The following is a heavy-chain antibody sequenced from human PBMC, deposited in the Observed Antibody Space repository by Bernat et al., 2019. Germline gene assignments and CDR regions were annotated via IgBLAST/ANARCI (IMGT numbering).Heavy chain of an antibody. Sequence: EVQLVESGGGLVKPGGSLRLSCAASGFTLSSYSMNWVRQAPGKGLEWVSSISSSSSYIYYADSVKGRFTISRDNAKNSLYLQMNSLRAEDTAVYYCARNIPNQIWFGDLPFDLWGRGTLVTVSS. CDR2: ISSSSSYI. D-gene: IGHD3-10*01. CDR3: ARNIPNQIWFGDLPFDL. V-gene: IGHV3-21*01. CDR1: GFTLSSYS. J-gene: IGHJ2*01.